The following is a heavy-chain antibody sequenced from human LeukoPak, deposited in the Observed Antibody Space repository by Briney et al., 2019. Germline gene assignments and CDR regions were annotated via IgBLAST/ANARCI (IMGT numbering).Heavy chain of an antibody. CDR2: INPNSGGT. Sequence: GASVKVSCKASGYTFTGYYMHWVRQAPGQGLEWMGWINPNSGGTNYAQKFQGRVTMTRDTSISTAYMELSRLRSDDTAVYYCARRAVDNSYYYYMDVWGKGTTVTVSS. J-gene: IGHJ6*03. CDR1: GYTFTGYY. D-gene: IGHD6-19*01. CDR3: ARRAVDNSYYYYMDV. V-gene: IGHV1-2*02.